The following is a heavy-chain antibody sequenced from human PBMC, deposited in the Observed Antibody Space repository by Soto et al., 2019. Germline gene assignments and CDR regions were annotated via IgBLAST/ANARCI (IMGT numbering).Heavy chain of an antibody. V-gene: IGHV3-30-3*01. CDR1: GFTFSSYA. J-gene: IGHJ4*02. Sequence: QVQMVESGGGVVQPGRSLRLSCAASGFTFSSYAMHWVRQAPGKGLEWVAVISDDGSNKYYADSVKGRFTMSRDNSKNTLYLQMNSLRAKDTAVYYCARPWIQLCSPWDYWGQGTLVTVSS. CDR3: ARPWIQLCSPWDY. D-gene: IGHD5-18*01. CDR2: ISDDGSNK.